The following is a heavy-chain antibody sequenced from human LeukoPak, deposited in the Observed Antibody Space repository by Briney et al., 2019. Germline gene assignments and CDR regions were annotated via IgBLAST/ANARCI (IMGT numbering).Heavy chain of an antibody. CDR1: GYTFTRYG. V-gene: IGHV1-18*01. J-gene: IGHJ5*02. Sequence: ASVKVSSKASGYTFTRYGIGWVRQAPGQGLEWMGWISGYNDNIDYAQKFQDRLTLTIDTSTSTAYMDLRSLRSDDTAVYYCAKLGQQLVLFGNWFDPWGQGTLITVSS. CDR2: ISGYNDNI. CDR3: AKLGQQLVLFGNWFDP. D-gene: IGHD6-13*01.